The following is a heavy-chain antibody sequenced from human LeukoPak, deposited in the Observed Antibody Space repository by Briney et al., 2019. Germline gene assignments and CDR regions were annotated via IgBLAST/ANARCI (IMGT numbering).Heavy chain of an antibody. D-gene: IGHD3-10*01. V-gene: IGHV1-8*02. CDR2: MNPNSGNT. J-gene: IGHJ6*03. CDR3: ARGQLHRGSGSYYDNYYMDV. Sequence: ASVKVSCKASGYTFTSYAMNWVRQAPGQGLEWMGWMNPNSGNTGYAQKFQGRVTMTRNTSISTAYMELSSLRSEDTAVYYCARGQLHRGSGSYYDNYYMDVWGKGTTVTISS. CDR1: GYTFTSYA.